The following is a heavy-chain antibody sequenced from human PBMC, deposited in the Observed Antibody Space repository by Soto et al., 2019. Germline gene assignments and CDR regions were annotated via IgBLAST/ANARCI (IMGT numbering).Heavy chain of an antibody. CDR2: ISYDGSNK. CDR3: ARERITIFGVVIILDYYYGMDV. J-gene: IGHJ6*02. V-gene: IGHV3-30-3*01. CDR1: GFTFSSYA. Sequence: GGSVRLSCAASGFTFSSYAMHWVRQAPGKGLEWVAVISYDGSNKYYADSVKGRFTISRDNSKNTLYLQMNSLRAEDTAVYYCARERITIFGVVIILDYYYGMDVWGQGTTVTVSS. D-gene: IGHD3-3*01.